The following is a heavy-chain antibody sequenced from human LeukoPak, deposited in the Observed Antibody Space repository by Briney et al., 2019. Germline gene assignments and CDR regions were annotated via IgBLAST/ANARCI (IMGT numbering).Heavy chain of an antibody. D-gene: IGHD3-9*01. V-gene: IGHV3-73*01. CDR3: TRHDRLTGFSSWFDP. CDR1: GFTFSGSA. Sequence: PGGSLRLSCAASGFTFSGSAIHWVRQASGKGLEWVGRIRSKANNYATAYAASVKGRFTVSRDDSKKTAYLQMNSLKTEDTAVYYCTRHDRLTGFSSWFDPWGQGTLDTVSS. CDR2: IRSKANNYAT. J-gene: IGHJ5*02.